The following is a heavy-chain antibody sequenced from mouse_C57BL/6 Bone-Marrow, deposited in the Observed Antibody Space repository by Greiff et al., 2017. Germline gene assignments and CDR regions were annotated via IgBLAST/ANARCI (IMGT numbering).Heavy chain of an antibody. Sequence: QVQLQQSGTELVKPGASVKLSCKASGYTFTSYWMHWVKQRPGQGLEWIGNINPSNGGTNYNEKFKSKATLTVDKSSSTAYMQLSSLTSEDSAVYYCAREGGLLRQEYFDVWGTGTTVTVSS. CDR1: GYTFTSYW. V-gene: IGHV1-53*01. CDR2: INPSNGGT. CDR3: AREGGLLRQEYFDV. J-gene: IGHJ1*03. D-gene: IGHD1-2*01.